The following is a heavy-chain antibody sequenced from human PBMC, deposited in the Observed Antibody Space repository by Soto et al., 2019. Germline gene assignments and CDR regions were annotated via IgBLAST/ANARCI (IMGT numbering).Heavy chain of an antibody. Sequence: SETLSLTCTVSGGSISSYYWSWIRQPPGKGLEWIGYIYYSGSTNYNPSLKSRVTISVDTSKNQFSLELSSVTAADTAVYYCARKDYGSGSSSMDVWGQGTTVTVSS. CDR2: IYYSGST. CDR1: GGSISSYY. D-gene: IGHD3-10*01. CDR3: ARKDYGSGSSSMDV. J-gene: IGHJ6*02. V-gene: IGHV4-59*01.